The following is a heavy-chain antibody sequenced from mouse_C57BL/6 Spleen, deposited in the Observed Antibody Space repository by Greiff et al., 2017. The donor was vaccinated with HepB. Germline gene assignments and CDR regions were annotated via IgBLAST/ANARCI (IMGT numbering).Heavy chain of an antibody. CDR3: ARIYYDYGWYFDV. J-gene: IGHJ1*03. CDR1: GFTFSDYY. D-gene: IGHD2-4*01. CDR2: INYDGSST. Sequence: EVMLVESEGGLVQPGSSMKLSCTASGFTFSDYYVAWVRQVPEKGLEWVANINYDGSSTYYLDSLKSRFIISRDNAKNILYLQMSSLKSEDTATYYCARIYYDYGWYFDVWGTGTTVTVSS. V-gene: IGHV5-16*01.